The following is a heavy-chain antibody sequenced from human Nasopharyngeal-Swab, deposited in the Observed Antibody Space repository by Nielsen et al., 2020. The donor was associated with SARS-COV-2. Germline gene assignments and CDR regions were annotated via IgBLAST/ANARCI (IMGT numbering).Heavy chain of an antibody. CDR1: GFIFRSSA. CDR3: TTDFYFDY. Sequence: GGSPRLSCAASGFIFRSSAKHWGPQASGKGLEWVGRIGDKDHNYATTYGASVQGRFTISRDDSKNTAFLQMDSLKTEDTALYYCTTDFYFDYWGQGTLVPVSS. J-gene: IGHJ4*02. CDR2: IGDKDHNYAT. V-gene: IGHV3-73*01.